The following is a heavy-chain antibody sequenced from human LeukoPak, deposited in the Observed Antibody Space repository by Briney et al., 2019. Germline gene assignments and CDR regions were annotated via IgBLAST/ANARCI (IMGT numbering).Heavy chain of an antibody. CDR1: GGSISSYY. Sequence: SEALSLTCTVSGGSISSYYWSWIRQPPGKGLEWIGYIYYSGSTNYNPSLKSRVTISVDTSKNQFSLKLSSVTAADTAVYYCARWGGPEDYYYYGMDVWGQGTTVTVSS. CDR3: ARWGGPEDYYYYGMDV. J-gene: IGHJ6*02. V-gene: IGHV4-59*01. D-gene: IGHD3-16*01. CDR2: IYYSGST.